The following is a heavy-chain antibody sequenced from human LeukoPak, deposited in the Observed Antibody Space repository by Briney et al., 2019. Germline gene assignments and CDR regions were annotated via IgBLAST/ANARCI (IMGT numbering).Heavy chain of an antibody. V-gene: IGHV3-7*01. CDR2: IKQDGSEK. CDR1: GFSINNYW. Sequence: GGSLRLSCAASGFSINNYWMSWVRQAPGKGLEWVANIKQDGSEKFYVGSVRGRFTISRDKAKNSLYLQMNSLRAEDTAVYYCARDPALQRYYDFWSGYYVSWFDPWGQGTLVTVSS. J-gene: IGHJ5*02. D-gene: IGHD3-3*01. CDR3: ARDPALQRYYDFWSGYYVSWFDP.